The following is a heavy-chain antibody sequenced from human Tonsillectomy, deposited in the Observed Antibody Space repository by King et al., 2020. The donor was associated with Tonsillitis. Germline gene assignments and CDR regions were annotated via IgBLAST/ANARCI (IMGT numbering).Heavy chain of an antibody. CDR1: GFTFSSYS. J-gene: IGHJ6*03. Sequence: VKLVESGGGLVKPGESLRLSCAASGFTFSSYSMNWVRQAPGKGLEWVSSISSDSSYIYYTDSVKGRFSISRDNAKNSVFLQMDSLRAEDTAVYYCASPYPSLSAMDVWGKGTAVIVSS. V-gene: IGHV3-21*01. CDR3: ASPYPSLSAMDV. CDR2: ISSDSSYI. D-gene: IGHD2-2*01.